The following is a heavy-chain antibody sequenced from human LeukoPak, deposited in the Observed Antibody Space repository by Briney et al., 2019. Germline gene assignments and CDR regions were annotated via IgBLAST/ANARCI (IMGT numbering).Heavy chain of an antibody. CDR1: GYTFTDYY. Sequence: AWVKVSCKASGYTFTDYYMHWVRQAPGQGLEWMGIITPSGGSTSYAQKFQGRVSMTRDSSTTTVYMELSSLRSEDTAVYYCARGTYYYGLDVWGQGTTVTVSS. CDR2: ITPSGGST. V-gene: IGHV1-46*01. CDR3: ARGTYYYGLDV. J-gene: IGHJ6*02.